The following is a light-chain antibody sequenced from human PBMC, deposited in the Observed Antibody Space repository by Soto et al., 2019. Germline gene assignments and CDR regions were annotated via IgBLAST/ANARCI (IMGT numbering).Light chain of an antibody. CDR3: QSYDSSLSGSV. Sequence: QSVLTQPPSVSGAPGQRVTISCTGSSSNIGAGYDVHWYQQLPGTAPKLLIYRNSNLPSGVPDRFSGSKSGTSASLAITGLQAEDEADYYCQSYDSSLSGSVFGGGTKLTVL. J-gene: IGLJ3*02. V-gene: IGLV1-40*01. CDR2: RNS. CDR1: SSNIGAGYD.